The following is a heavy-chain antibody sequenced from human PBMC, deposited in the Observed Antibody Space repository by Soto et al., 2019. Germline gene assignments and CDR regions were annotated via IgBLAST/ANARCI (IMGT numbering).Heavy chain of an antibody. J-gene: IGHJ1*01. CDR3: ARGTSALIASVFAH. V-gene: IGHV4-59*01. CDR2: FHGSGNT. Sequence: SETLSLTCTVSGDPFSNFYWSWIRQTPGKGLEWIGYFHGSGNTGYNPSLSNRVTIGLGTSANQSSLKLTSATAAYTATYFCARGTSALIASVFAHWVQGLLVSDS. D-gene: IGHD2-21*01. CDR1: GDPFSNFY.